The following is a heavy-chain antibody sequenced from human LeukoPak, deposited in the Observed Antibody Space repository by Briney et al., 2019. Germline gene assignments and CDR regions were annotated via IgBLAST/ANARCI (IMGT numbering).Heavy chain of an antibody. V-gene: IGHV3-53*01. D-gene: IGHD3-22*01. Sequence: GGSLRLSCAASGFTVSSNYMSWVRKAPGKGLEWVSVIYSGGSTYYADSVKGRFTISRDNSKNTLYLQMSTLRVEDTAVYYCAKMISSGYSADFDYWGQGNLVTVSS. CDR3: AKMISSGYSADFDY. CDR1: GFTVSSNY. J-gene: IGHJ4*02. CDR2: IYSGGST.